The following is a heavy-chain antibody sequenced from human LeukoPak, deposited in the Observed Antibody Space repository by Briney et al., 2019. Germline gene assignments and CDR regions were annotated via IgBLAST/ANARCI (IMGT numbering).Heavy chain of an antibody. CDR3: ARIWYFGDNNWRYFDY. V-gene: IGHV3-7*01. Sequence: GGSLRLSCAASGFTFSNYWMSWVRQAAGKGLEGVANIDPDGSETQYVGSVKGRFTTSRDNAKNSLYLQMNSLRAEDTAIYYCARIWYFGDNNWRYFDYWGQGTLVTVSS. CDR1: GFTFSNYW. CDR2: IDPDGSET. J-gene: IGHJ4*02. D-gene: IGHD1-20*01.